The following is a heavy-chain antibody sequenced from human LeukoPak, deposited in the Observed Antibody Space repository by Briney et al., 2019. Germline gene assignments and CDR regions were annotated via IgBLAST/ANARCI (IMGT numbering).Heavy chain of an antibody. Sequence: GGSLRLSCAASGFTFSDAWLSWVRQAPGKGPEWVGRIKSSADGGATDYAAPAKGRFSVSRDDSKDTLYLQMNSLKTEDTAVYYCSLRYCSGTSCPGYWGQGTLVTVSS. V-gene: IGHV3-15*01. CDR3: SLRYCSGTSCPGY. D-gene: IGHD2-8*02. J-gene: IGHJ4*02. CDR1: GFTFSDAW. CDR2: IKSSADGGAT.